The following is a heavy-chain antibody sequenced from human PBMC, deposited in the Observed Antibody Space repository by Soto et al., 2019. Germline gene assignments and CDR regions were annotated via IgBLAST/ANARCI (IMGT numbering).Heavy chain of an antibody. D-gene: IGHD3-22*01. CDR1: GFTFSSYG. V-gene: IGHV3-33*01. CDR3: ARAPIRMDYYDSSGYLDYYFDY. Sequence: QVQLVESGGGVVQPGRSLRLSCAASGFTFSSYGMHWVRQAPGKGLEWVAVIWYDGSNKYYADSVKGRFTISRDNSKNTLYLQMNSLRAEDTAVYYCARAPIRMDYYDSSGYLDYYFDYWGQGTLVTVSS. J-gene: IGHJ4*02. CDR2: IWYDGSNK.